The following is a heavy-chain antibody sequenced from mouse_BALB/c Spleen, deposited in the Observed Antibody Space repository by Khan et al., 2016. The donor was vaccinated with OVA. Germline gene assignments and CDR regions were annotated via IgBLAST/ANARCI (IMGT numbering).Heavy chain of an antibody. V-gene: IGHV3-2*02. CDR3: ARDGSRYNYAMDY. CDR1: DYSITSDYA. D-gene: IGHD2-3*01. CDR2: INYSGST. J-gene: IGHJ4*01. Sequence: EVQLQESGPGLVKPSQSLSLTCTVTDYSITSDYAWNWIRQFPGNKLEWMGYINYSGSTNYNPALKSRISITRDTSKNQFFLQLNSVTTADTATYYCARDGSRYNYAMDYWGQGTSVTVSS.